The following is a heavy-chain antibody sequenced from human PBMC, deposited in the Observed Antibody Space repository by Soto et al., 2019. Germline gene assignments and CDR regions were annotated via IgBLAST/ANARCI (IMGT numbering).Heavy chain of an antibody. CDR1: GYTFSSYG. D-gene: IGHD3-10*01. V-gene: IGHV3-30*18. Sequence: GGSLRLSCAASGYTFSSYGMHWVRQAPGKGLEWVAVISYDGSNKYYADSVKGRFTISRDNSKNTLSLQMTSLRAEDTAVYYCAKVMGSTSSTANFDYWGQGAQVTVSS. CDR2: ISYDGSNK. CDR3: AKVMGSTSSTANFDY. J-gene: IGHJ4*02.